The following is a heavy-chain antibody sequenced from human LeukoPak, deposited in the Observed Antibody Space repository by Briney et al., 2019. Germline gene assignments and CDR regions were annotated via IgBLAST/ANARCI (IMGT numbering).Heavy chain of an antibody. D-gene: IGHD3-22*01. CDR3: ARDMGGYPFDY. V-gene: IGHV3-7*01. CDR2: IKQDGSEK. J-gene: IGHJ4*02. Sequence: PGGSLRLSCAASGFTFSSYWMSWVRQAPGKGLEWVANIKQDGSEKYYVDSVKGRVTISRDNAKNSLYLQVNSLRAEDTAVYYCARDMGGYPFDYWGQGTLVTVSS. CDR1: GFTFSSYW.